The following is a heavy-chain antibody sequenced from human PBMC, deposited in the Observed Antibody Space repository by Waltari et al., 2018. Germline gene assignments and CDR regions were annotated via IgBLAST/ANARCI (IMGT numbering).Heavy chain of an antibody. CDR2: ISAYNGNT. V-gene: IGHV1-18*01. CDR3: ARGGFGRFLEWLPTSPPTY. Sequence: QVQLVQSGAEVKKPGASVKVSCKASGYTFTSYGISWVRQAPGHGLEWMGWISAYNGNTNYAQTLPGRVTMTTDTSTSTAYMELRSLRSDDTAVYYWARGGFGRFLEWLPTSPPTYWGQGTLVTVSS. J-gene: IGHJ4*02. CDR1: GYTFTSYG. D-gene: IGHD3-3*01.